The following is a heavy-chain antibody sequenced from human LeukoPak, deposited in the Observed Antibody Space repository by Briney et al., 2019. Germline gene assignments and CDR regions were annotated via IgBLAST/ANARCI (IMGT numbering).Heavy chain of an antibody. V-gene: IGHV5-51*01. CDR3: ARGRYCSSTGCSHFDY. Sequence: GESLKISCKGSGYVFTNYWFDWVRQMPGKGLEWIGIIYPGDSDTIFSPSFQGQVTISADRSISTAHLQWSSLKASDTAMYYCARGRYCSSTGCSHFDYWGQGTLVTVSS. J-gene: IGHJ4*02. CDR2: IYPGDSDT. D-gene: IGHD2-2*01. CDR1: GYVFTNYW.